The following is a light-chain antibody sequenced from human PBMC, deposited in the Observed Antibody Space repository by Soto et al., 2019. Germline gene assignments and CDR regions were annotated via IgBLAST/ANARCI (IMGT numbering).Light chain of an antibody. Sequence: QSALTQPASVSGSPGQAITISCTGTSSDVGGYNYVSWYQQHPGKAPKLMIYEVSNRPPGVSNRFSGSKSGNTASLTISGLQAEDEAYYYCSSYTSSSTWVFGGGTQLTVL. CDR2: EVS. CDR3: SSYTSSSTWV. J-gene: IGLJ3*02. CDR1: SSDVGGYNY. V-gene: IGLV2-14*01.